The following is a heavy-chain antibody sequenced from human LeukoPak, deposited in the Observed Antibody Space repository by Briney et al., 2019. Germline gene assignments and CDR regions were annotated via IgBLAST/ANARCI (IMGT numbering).Heavy chain of an antibody. D-gene: IGHD6-25*01. Sequence: PGASLRLSCAASGFAFSDYYMNWIRQAPGKGLEWAAYTSSGGSIRKYADSVKGRFTISRDNSKNTLYLQMNSLRAEDTAVYYCAKEGPKSIAATGYYMDVWGKGTTVTISS. J-gene: IGHJ6*03. V-gene: IGHV3-11*01. CDR3: AKEGPKSIAATGYYMDV. CDR2: TSSGGSIR. CDR1: GFAFSDYY.